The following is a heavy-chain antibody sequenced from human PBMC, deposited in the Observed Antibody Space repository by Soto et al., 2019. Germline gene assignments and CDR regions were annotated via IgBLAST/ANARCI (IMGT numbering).Heavy chain of an antibody. D-gene: IGHD6-25*01. J-gene: IGHJ5*02. Sequence: NPSETLSLTCAVSGASFSGYFWTWIRQPPGQGLEWIGEIDDRGSTNSNPSLRSRLTMTLDTSKNLFSLKLSSLSDADTAVYYCARAAIAASGRPWLDPWGQGTLVTVSS. CDR2: IDDRGST. V-gene: IGHV4-34*01. CDR3: ARAAIAASGRPWLDP. CDR1: GASFSGYF.